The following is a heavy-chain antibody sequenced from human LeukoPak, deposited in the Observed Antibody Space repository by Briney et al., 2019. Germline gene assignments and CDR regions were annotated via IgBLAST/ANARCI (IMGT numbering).Heavy chain of an antibody. D-gene: IGHD6-13*01. CDR3: VRDRHSSTWSVSFDS. Sequence: SGGSLRLSCAASGFTFSDAWMSWVRQAPGKGLAWVSYISSTGNTVYYADSVKGRFIMSRDNAKNSLYLQMNSLRNEDTAVYYCVRDRHSSTWSVSFDSWGQGTLVTVSS. V-gene: IGHV3-11*04. CDR1: GFTFSDAW. J-gene: IGHJ4*02. CDR2: ISSTGNTV.